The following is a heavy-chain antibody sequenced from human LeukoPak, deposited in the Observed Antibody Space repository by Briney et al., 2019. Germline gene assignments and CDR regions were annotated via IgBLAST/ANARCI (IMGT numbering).Heavy chain of an antibody. D-gene: IGHD6-13*01. J-gene: IGHJ5*02. CDR3: AKDTYSSSWVNWFDP. CDR1: GFTFNYYA. V-gene: IGHV3-23*01. CDR2: ISGSAGST. Sequence: GGSLRLSCAASGFTFNYYAMIWVRQAPGKGLEWVSAISGSAGSTYYADSVKGQFTISRDNAKNSLYLQMNSLRAEDTALYYCAKDTYSSSWVNWFDPWGQGTLVTVSS.